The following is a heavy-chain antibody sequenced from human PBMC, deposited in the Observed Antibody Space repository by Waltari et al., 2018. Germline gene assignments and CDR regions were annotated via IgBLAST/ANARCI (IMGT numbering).Heavy chain of an antibody. CDR3: ARGVTTAATGTSGY. D-gene: IGHD6-13*01. V-gene: IGHV3-74*01. J-gene: IGHJ4*02. CDR2: VNTDGSIT. CDR1: GFTFSNYW. Sequence: EVQLVESGGGLVQPGGSLRLSCAASGFTFSNYWRNWVRQAPGKGRVWGARVNTDGSITNYADSVKGRFTISRDNANNTLYLQMNSLTVDDTAVYYCARGVTTAATGTSGYWGQGALVTVSS.